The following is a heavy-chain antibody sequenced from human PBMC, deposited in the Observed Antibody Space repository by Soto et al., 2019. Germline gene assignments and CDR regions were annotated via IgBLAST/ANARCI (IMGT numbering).Heavy chain of an antibody. CDR1: GDSIISGGYY. CDR3: ARRGDAFDV. V-gene: IGHV4-31*03. Sequence: QVQLQESGPGLVKPSQTLSLTCTVSGDSIISGGYYWSWVRQHPGKGLECIGYTYYSGTTYYNPSLKRRITISVDTSKNQFSLKLSSVTAADTAVYYCARRGDAFDVWGQGTMVTVSS. J-gene: IGHJ3*01. CDR2: TYYSGTT.